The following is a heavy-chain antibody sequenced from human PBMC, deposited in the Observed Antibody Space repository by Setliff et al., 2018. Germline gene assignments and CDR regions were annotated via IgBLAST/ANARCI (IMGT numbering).Heavy chain of an antibody. CDR3: ARGSGSSWYGFDY. J-gene: IGHJ4*02. CDR2: IYNSGST. Sequence: SETLSLTCTVSGGSISSNYWSWIRQPAGKGLEWIGLIYNSGSTNYNPSLKSLVNMSVDTSKNHFSMKLSSVTAADSGVYYFARGSGSSWYGFDYWGQGTMVTVSS. CDR1: GGSISSNY. V-gene: IGHV4-4*07. D-gene: IGHD6-13*01.